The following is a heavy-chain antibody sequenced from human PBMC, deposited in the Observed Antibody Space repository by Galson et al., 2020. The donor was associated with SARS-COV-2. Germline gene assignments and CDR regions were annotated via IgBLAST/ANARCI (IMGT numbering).Heavy chain of an antibody. CDR1: GFTFSSYA. D-gene: IGHD3-22*01. CDR2: ISGSGGST. J-gene: IGHJ3*02. CDR3: ATDPYYYDSSGYYLGAFDI. Sequence: GGSLRLSCAASGFTFSSYAMSWVRQAPGKGLEWVSAISGSGGSTYYADSVKGRFTISRDNSKNTLYLQMNSLRAEDTAVYYCATDPYYYDSSGYYLGAFDIWGQGTMVTVSS. V-gene: IGHV3-23*01.